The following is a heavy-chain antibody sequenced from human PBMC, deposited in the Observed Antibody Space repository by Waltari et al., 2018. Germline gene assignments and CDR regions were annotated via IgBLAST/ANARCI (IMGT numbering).Heavy chain of an antibody. CDR3: ARVRNLRYYGLDV. CDR1: GYIFTDYY. Sequence: QVQLVQSGAAVHKAGASVTVSCKASGYIFTDYYIQWVRQAPGQGLEWMGWINPNSGGTNFALKFQGRVTLTRDTSISTGYMELRRLRSDDTAVYYCARVRNLRYYGLDVWGQGTAVTVSS. CDR2: INPNSGGT. J-gene: IGHJ6*02. V-gene: IGHV1-2*02.